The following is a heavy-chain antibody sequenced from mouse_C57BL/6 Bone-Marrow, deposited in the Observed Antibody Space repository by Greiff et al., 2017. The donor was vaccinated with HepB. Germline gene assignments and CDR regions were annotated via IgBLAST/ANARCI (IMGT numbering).Heavy chain of an antibody. Sequence: EVKVVESGGGLVKPGGSLKLSCAASGFTFSSYAMSWVRQTPEKRLEWVATISDGGSYTYYPDNVKGRFTISRDNAKNNLYLQMSHLKSEDTAMYYCARGRMSNYYGSSYDAMDYWGQGTSVTVSS. D-gene: IGHD1-1*01. V-gene: IGHV5-4*03. CDR1: GFTFSSYA. CDR3: ARGRMSNYYGSSYDAMDY. CDR2: ISDGGSYT. J-gene: IGHJ4*01.